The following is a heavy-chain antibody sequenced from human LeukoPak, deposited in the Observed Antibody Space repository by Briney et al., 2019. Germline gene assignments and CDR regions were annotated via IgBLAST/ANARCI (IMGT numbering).Heavy chain of an antibody. CDR1: GFTVSSNY. J-gene: IGHJ4*02. D-gene: IGHD4-23*01. Sequence: GSLRLSCAASGFTVSSNYMSWVRQAPGKGLEWVSVIYSGGSTYYADSVKGRFTISRDNSKNTLYLQVDSLRAEDTAVYYCARLVNGGSSYFDYWGQGTLVTVSS. CDR3: ARLVNGGSSYFDY. CDR2: IYSGGST. V-gene: IGHV3-53*01.